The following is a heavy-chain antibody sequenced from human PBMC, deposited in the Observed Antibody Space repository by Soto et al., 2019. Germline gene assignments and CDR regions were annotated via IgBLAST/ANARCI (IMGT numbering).Heavy chain of an antibody. CDR2: ISSDGSST. V-gene: IGHV3-74*01. D-gene: IGHD5-12*01. J-gene: IGHJ4*02. CDR1: GFSFSNSW. Sequence: EVQLVESGGGLVQPGGSLRLSCAASGFSFSNSWMHWVRQAPGKGLVWVSRISSDGSSTNYADSVKGRFIMSRDNVKNTLYLQMNIVRAEDTAVYYCARPVVYSGYDRVFFDYWGQGTLVTVSS. CDR3: ARPVVYSGYDRVFFDY.